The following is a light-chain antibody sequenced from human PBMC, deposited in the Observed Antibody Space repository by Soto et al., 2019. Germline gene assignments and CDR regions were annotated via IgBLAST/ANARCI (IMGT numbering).Light chain of an antibody. J-gene: IGKJ3*01. V-gene: IGKV1-16*01. CDR3: QQYYGYPFT. CDR1: VGIANY. Sequence: DIQITQSPSSLSASVGDRVTITCRASVGIANYLAWFQQKPVKAPKSLIFAASTLQGEVPSRFSGSGFGTEFTLAISGLQPEDAATYDCQQYYGYPFTLGREAKVDLK. CDR2: AAS.